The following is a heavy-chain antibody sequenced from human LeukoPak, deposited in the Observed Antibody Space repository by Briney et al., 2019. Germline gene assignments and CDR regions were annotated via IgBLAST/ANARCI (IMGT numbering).Heavy chain of an antibody. J-gene: IGHJ4*02. CDR1: GGSISSSSYY. D-gene: IGHD3-22*01. CDR2: IYYSGST. V-gene: IGHV4-39*02. Sequence: SETLSLTCTVSGGSISSSSYYWGWIRQPPGKGLEWIGSIYYSGSTYYNPSLKSRVTISVDTSKNQFSLKLSSVTAADTAVYYCAREGYYDSSGYSKKDYWGQGTLVTVSS. CDR3: AREGYYDSSGYSKKDY.